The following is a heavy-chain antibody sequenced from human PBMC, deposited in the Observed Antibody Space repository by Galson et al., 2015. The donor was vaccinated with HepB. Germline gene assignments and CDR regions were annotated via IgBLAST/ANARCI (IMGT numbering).Heavy chain of an antibody. CDR3: ARTYYYDSSVGY. CDR1: GGSISSGGYS. CDR2: IYYSGST. Sequence: TLSLTCAVSGGSISSGGYSWSWIRQPPGKGLEWIGYIYYSGSTYYNPSLKSRVTISVDTSKNQFSLKLSSVTAADTAVNYCARTYYYDSSVGYWGQGTLVTVSS. V-gene: IGHV4-30-4*07. D-gene: IGHD3-22*01. J-gene: IGHJ4*02.